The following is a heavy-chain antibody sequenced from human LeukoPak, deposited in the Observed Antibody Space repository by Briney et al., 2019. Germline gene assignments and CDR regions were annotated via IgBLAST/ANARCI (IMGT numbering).Heavy chain of an antibody. CDR2: ISWEGHTT. CDR3: TRDTDYGSATNYFDS. Sequence: PVRSLRLSCAASGFTLDDYAMHWVRQAPGKALEWVALISWEGHTTYYADSVRGRFTISRDNSKNSLYLQMNSLRTEDTAFYYCTRDTDYGSATNYFDSWGQGTLVSVSS. V-gene: IGHV3-43*01. J-gene: IGHJ4*02. CDR1: GFTLDDYA. D-gene: IGHD3-10*01.